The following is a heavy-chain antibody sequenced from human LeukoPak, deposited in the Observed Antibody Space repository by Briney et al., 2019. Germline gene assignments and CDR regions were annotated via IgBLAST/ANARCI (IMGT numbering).Heavy chain of an antibody. CDR3: ARRHYAAWIDP. V-gene: IGHV4-39*01. D-gene: IGHD2-2*01. CDR1: GDSISESDYHWY. CDR2: VSYRGSI. J-gene: IGHJ5*02. Sequence: KTSETLSLTCSVSGDSISESDYHWYWDWIRHAPGKGLEWIGSVSYRGSIRYNPALKTRVTISVDVSKNQFSLNLNSVTATDTAVYYCARRHYAAWIDPWGQGTLVTVSS.